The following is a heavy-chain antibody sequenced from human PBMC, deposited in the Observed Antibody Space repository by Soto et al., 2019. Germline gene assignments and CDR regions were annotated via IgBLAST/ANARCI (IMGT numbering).Heavy chain of an antibody. V-gene: IGHV3-33*06. Sequence: QVQRVESGGGVVQPGTSLTLSCAASGFTFSTYAMHWVRQAPGKGLEWVAVIWYDGATKYYADSAKGRFTVSRDNSKSTLYPQMNSLRAEDTAVYYCTKNYTTFWSPAYWGQGTLVTVS. D-gene: IGHD3-3*01. CDR1: GFTFSTYA. J-gene: IGHJ4*01. CDR3: TKNYTTFWSPAY. CDR2: IWYDGATK.